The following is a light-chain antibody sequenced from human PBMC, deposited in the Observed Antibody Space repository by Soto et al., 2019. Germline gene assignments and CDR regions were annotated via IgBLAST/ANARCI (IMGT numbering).Light chain of an antibody. CDR2: DAS. CDR1: RSISTY. CDR3: QQRSNWPPST. Sequence: EIVMTQSPATVSVSPGERATLSCGSSRSISTYLAWYQQKPGQAPRLLIYDASNRATGIPARCSGSGSGTDFTLTISSLEPEDFAVYYCQQRSNWPPSTFGQGTKVDI. V-gene: IGKV3-11*01. J-gene: IGKJ1*01.